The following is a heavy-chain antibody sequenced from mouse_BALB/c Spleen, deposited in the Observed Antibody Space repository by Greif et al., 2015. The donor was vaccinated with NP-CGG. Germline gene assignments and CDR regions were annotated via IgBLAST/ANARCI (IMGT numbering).Heavy chain of an antibody. CDR2: IWSDGST. CDR1: GFSLTSYG. J-gene: IGHJ4*01. CDR3: ARHNGNYYYAMDY. Sequence: VKLMESGPGLVAPSQSLSITCTISGFSLTSYGVHWVRQPPGKGLEWLVVIWSDGSTTYNSALKSRLSISKDNSKSQVFLKMNSLQTDDTAMYYCARHNGNYYYAMDYWGQGTSVTVSS. V-gene: IGHV2-6-1*01. D-gene: IGHD2-1*01.